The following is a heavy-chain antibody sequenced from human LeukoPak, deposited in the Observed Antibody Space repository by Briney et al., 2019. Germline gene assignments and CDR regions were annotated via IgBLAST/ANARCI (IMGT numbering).Heavy chain of an antibody. CDR1: GYTFTGYY. D-gene: IGHD5-18*01. CDR2: INPNSGGT. J-gene: IGHJ6*03. CDR3: ARDPWIQLWLSEYYYYYMDV. V-gene: IGHV1-2*02. Sequence: ASVKVSRKASGYTFTGYYMHWVRQAPGQGLEWMGWINPNSGGTNYAQKFQGRVTMTRDTSISTAYMELSRLRSDDTAVYYCARDPWIQLWLSEYYYYYMDVWGKGTTVTVSS.